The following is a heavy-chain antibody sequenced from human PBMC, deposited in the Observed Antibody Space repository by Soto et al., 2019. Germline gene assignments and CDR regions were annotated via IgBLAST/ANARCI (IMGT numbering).Heavy chain of an antibody. Sequence: SETLSLTCAVSGYSISSGYYWGWIRQPPGKGLEWIGSIYHSGSTYYNPSLKSRVTISVDTSKNQFSLKLSSVTAADTAVYYCARATVTTFAFDIWGQGTMVT. CDR3: ARATVTTFAFDI. J-gene: IGHJ3*02. D-gene: IGHD4-17*01. CDR2: IYHSGST. CDR1: GYSISSGYY. V-gene: IGHV4-38-2*01.